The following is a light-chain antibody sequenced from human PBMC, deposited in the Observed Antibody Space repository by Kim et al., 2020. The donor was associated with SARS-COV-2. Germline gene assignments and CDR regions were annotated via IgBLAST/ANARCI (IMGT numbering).Light chain of an antibody. CDR3: QKYGRSPRT. CDR2: GAS. V-gene: IGKV3-20*01. Sequence: PGERATLSSRASPSLSISYLAWSQQKPGQAPRPLIYGASSRATGIPDRFSGSASGTDFTLTISRLEPEDFAVYYCQKYGRSPRTFGQGTKLEI. J-gene: IGKJ2*01. CDR1: PSLSISY.